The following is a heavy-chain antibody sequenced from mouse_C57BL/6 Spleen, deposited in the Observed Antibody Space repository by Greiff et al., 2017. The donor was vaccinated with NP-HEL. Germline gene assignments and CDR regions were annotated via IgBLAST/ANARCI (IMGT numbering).Heavy chain of an antibody. J-gene: IGHJ4*01. CDR1: GFTFSDYG. CDR3: ATTVIYAMDY. V-gene: IGHV5-17*01. Sequence: EVHLVESGGGLVKPGGSLKLSCAASGFTFSDYGMHWVRQAPEKGLEWVAYISSGSSTIYYADTVKGRFTISRGNAKNTLFLQMTSLRSEDTAMYYCATTVIYAMDYWGQGTSVTVSS. CDR2: ISSGSSTI.